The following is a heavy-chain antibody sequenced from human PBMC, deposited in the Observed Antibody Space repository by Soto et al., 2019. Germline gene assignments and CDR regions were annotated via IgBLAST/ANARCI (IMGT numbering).Heavy chain of an antibody. J-gene: IGHJ4*02. CDR3: ARAAIGGDYIISVGGGYFDY. CDR1: GYTFTSYY. V-gene: IGHV1-46*03. CDR2: INPSGGST. Sequence: VASVKVSCKASGYTFTSYYMHWVRQAPGQGLEWMGIINPSGGSTSYAQKFQGRVTMTRDTSTSTVCMELSSLRSEDTAVYYCARAAIGGDYIISVGGGYFDYWGQGTLVTVSS. D-gene: IGHD2-21*02.